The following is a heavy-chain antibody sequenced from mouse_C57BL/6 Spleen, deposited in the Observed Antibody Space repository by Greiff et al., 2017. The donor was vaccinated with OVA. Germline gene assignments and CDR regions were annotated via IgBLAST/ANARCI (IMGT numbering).Heavy chain of an antibody. Sequence: QVQLQQSGAELAKPGASVKLSCKASGYTFTSYWMHWVKQRPGQGLEWIGYINPSSGYTKYNQKFKDKATLTADKSSSTAYMQLSSLTYEDSAVYYCGGGYGNCGGAMDFWGKGTTVTVSS. D-gene: IGHD2-1*01. V-gene: IGHV1-7*01. CDR1: GYTFTSYW. CDR3: GGGYGNCGGAMDF. J-gene: IGHJ4*01. CDR2: INPSSGYT.